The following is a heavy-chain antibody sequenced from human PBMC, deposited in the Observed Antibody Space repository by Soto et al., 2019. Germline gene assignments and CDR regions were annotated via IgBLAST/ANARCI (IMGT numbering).Heavy chain of an antibody. CDR2: ISSSSAYI. Sequence: GGSLRLSCAASGFTFNIYSMTWVRQAPGKGLEWVSSISSSSAYIYYAASVKGRFTISRDNAQNSLYLHMTSLRAEDTGVYYCARDVAGSTVTEDSWGQGTLVTVSS. CDR3: ARDVAGSTVTEDS. CDR1: GFTFNIYS. J-gene: IGHJ4*02. V-gene: IGHV3-21*01. D-gene: IGHD4-17*01.